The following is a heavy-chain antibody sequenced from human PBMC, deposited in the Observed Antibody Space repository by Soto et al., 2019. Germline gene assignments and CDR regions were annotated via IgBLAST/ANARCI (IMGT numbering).Heavy chain of an antibody. Sequence: SETLSLTCTVSGGSISSYYWSWIRQPPGKGLEWIGYIYYSGSTNYNPSLKSRVTISVDTSKNQFSLKLSSVTAADTAVYYCARHFRYPPSSSSPFDYWGQGTLVTVSS. D-gene: IGHD6-6*01. V-gene: IGHV4-59*08. CDR1: GGSISSYY. J-gene: IGHJ4*02. CDR3: ARHFRYPPSSSSPFDY. CDR2: IYYSGST.